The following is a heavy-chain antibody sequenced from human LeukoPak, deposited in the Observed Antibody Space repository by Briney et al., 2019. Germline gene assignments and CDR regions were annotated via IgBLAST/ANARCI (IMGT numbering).Heavy chain of an antibody. D-gene: IGHD6-13*01. CDR2: ISGSGGST. J-gene: IGHJ6*03. CDR3: ANDVATTAGINYYYYMDV. V-gene: IGHV3-23*01. CDR1: GFTFSSYA. Sequence: GGTLRLSCAASGFTFSSYAMSWVRQAPGKGLEWVSAISGSGGSTYYADSVKGWFTISRDNSKTTLYLQMNSLRAEDTAVYYCANDVATTAGINYYYYMDVWGKGTTVTVSS.